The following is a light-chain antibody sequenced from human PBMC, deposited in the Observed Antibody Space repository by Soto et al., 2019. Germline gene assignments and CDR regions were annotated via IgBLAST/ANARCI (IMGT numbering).Light chain of an antibody. CDR3: QQSYSTPRVT. Sequence: DIQMTQSPSSLSASVGDRVTITCRASQSISSYLNWYQQKPGKAPKLLIYAASSLQSGVPSRFSGSGSGTDFTLTISSLQPEDFATYYCQQSYSTPRVTFCPGTQVDIK. J-gene: IGKJ3*01. CDR1: QSISSY. V-gene: IGKV1-39*01. CDR2: AAS.